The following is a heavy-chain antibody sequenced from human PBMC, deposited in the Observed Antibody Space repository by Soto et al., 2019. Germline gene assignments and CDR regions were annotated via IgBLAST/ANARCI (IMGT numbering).Heavy chain of an antibody. CDR3: AKDPRLMITFGGAFFDY. J-gene: IGHJ4*02. D-gene: IGHD3-16*01. Sequence: HPGGSLRLSCAASGFTFSSYAMSWFRQAPGKGLEWVSAISGSGGSTYYADSVKGRFTISRDNSKNTLYLQMNSLRAEDTAVYYCAKDPRLMITFGGAFFDYWGQGTLVTVSS. CDR1: GFTFSSYA. CDR2: ISGSGGST. V-gene: IGHV3-23*01.